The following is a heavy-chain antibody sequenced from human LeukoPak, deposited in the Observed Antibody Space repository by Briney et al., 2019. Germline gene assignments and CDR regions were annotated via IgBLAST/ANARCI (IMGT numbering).Heavy chain of an antibody. V-gene: IGHV3-23*01. J-gene: IGHJ5*02. D-gene: IGHD6-13*01. CDR1: GFTFSSYD. Sequence: PGGSLRLSCAASGFTFSSYDMSWVRQAPGKGLEWVSGISGSGSSTYYADSVKGRFTISRDNSKSTLYLQRNSLRAEDTAVYYCAKDRVAAAGRPNWFDPWGQGTLVTVSS. CDR2: ISGSGSST. CDR3: AKDRVAAAGRPNWFDP.